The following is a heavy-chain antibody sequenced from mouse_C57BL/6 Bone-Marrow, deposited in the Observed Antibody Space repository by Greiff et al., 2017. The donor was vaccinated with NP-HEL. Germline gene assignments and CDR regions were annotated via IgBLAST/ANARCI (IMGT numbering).Heavy chain of an antibody. D-gene: IGHD1-1*01. Sequence: DVQLVESGPGLVKPSQSLSLTCSVTGYSITSGYYWNWIRQFPGNKLEWMGYISYDGSNNYNPSLKNRISITRDTSKNQFFLKLNSVTTEDTATYYCARDWTVVVPYAMDYWGQGTSVTVSS. V-gene: IGHV3-6*01. CDR3: ARDWTVVVPYAMDY. J-gene: IGHJ4*01. CDR1: GYSITSGYY. CDR2: ISYDGSN.